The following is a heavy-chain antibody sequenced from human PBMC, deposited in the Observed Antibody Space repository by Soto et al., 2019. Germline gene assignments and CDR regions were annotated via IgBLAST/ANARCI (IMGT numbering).Heavy chain of an antibody. CDR2: INSDGSST. D-gene: IGHD3-3*01. Sequence: PGGSLRLSCAASGFTFSSYWMHWVRQAPGKGLVWVSRINSDGSSTSYADSVKGRFTISRDNAKNTLYLQMNSLRAEDTAVYYCARDIRRDFWSGYWSYYYYGMDVWGQGTTVTVYS. CDR1: GFTFSSYW. CDR3: ARDIRRDFWSGYWSYYYYGMDV. V-gene: IGHV3-74*01. J-gene: IGHJ6*02.